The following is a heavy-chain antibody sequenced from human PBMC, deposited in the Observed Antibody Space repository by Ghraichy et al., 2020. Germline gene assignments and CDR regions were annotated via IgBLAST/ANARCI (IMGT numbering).Heavy chain of an antibody. CDR3: VFRGILTAMEDY. CDR1: GGSFSGYY. V-gene: IGHV4-34*01. J-gene: IGHJ4*02. D-gene: IGHD3-9*01. Sequence: SETLSLTCAVYGGSFSGYYWSWIRQPPGTGLEWIGEINHSGSTNYNPSLKSRVTISVDTSKNQFSLKLSSVTAADTAVYYCVFRGILTAMEDYWGQGTLVTVSS. CDR2: INHSGST.